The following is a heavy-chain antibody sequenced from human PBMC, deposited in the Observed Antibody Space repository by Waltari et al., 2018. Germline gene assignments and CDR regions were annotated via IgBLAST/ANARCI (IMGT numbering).Heavy chain of an antibody. Sequence: QVQLVQSGAEVKKPASSVKVSCTASGGTSTSDSITWVRQAPGQGLEWMGAIIPMFGKGNYAQNFQGRVTITADESRRTVYMQLSSLRSEDTAVYYCAREADCSSISCYFDSWGQGTLVTVSS. CDR1: GGTSTSDS. D-gene: IGHD2-2*01. V-gene: IGHV1-69*01. J-gene: IGHJ4*02. CDR2: IIPMFGKG. CDR3: AREADCSSISCYFDS.